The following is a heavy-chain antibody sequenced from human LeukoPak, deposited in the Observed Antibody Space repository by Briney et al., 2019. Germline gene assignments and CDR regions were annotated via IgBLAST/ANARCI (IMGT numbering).Heavy chain of an antibody. V-gene: IGHV3-7*03. CDR2: INHNGNVN. Sequence: PGGSLRLSCAASGFTFSSYWMNWARQAPGKGLEWVASINHNGNVNYYVDSVKGRFTISRDNAKNSLYLQMSNLRAEDTAVYYCAKDRSITMIVVVTYYFDYWGQGTLVTVSS. CDR3: AKDRSITMIVVVTYYFDY. J-gene: IGHJ4*02. D-gene: IGHD3-22*01. CDR1: GFTFSSYW.